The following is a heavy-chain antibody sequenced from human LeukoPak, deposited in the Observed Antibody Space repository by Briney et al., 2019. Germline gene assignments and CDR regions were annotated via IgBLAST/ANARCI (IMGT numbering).Heavy chain of an antibody. V-gene: IGHV3-74*01. CDR3: ARGLTLLGYCSSTSCLMNY. CDR1: GFTLSSYW. D-gene: IGHD2-2*01. Sequence: GGSLRLSCAVSGFTLSSYWMHWVRQAPGKGLVWVSRIDSVGSTTDYADSVKGRFTISRDNANNTLYLQMNSLRAEDAGVYYCARGLTLLGYCSSTSCLMNYWGQGTLVTVSS. CDR2: IDSVGSTT. J-gene: IGHJ4*02.